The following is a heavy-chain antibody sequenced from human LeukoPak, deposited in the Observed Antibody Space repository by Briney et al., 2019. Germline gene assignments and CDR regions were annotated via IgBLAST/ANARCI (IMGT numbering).Heavy chain of an antibody. CDR2: IKQDGSEK. D-gene: IGHD2-2*03. Sequence: GGSLRLSWAASGFTFSSYAMSWVRQAPGKGQEWVANIKQDGSEKYYVDSVKGRFTISRDNAKNSLYLQMNSLRAEDTAVYYCARDKLDHGYFDYWGQGTLVTVSS. CDR3: ARDKLDHGYFDY. J-gene: IGHJ4*02. CDR1: GFTFSSYA. V-gene: IGHV3-7*04.